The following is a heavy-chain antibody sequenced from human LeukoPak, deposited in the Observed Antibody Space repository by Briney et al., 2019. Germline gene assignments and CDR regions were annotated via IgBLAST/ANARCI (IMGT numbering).Heavy chain of an antibody. CDR2: INPNSGGT. D-gene: IGHD5-18*01. V-gene: IGHV1-2*02. CDR3: VREGYSYGFYWFDP. J-gene: IGHJ5*02. CDR1: GYTFTGYY. Sequence: GASVKVSCKASGYTFTGYYMHWVRQAPGQGLEWMGWINPNSGGTNYAQKFQGRVTMTRDTSISTAYMELSRLRSDDTAVYYCVREGYSYGFYWFDPWGQGTLVTVSS.